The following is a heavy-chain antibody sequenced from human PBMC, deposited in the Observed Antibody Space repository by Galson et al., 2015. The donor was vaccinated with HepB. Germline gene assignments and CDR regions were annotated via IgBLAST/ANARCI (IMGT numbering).Heavy chain of an antibody. CDR1: GHSSTAYG. CDR2: ISADKGHT. CDR3: AAVKWNYGVADGTWFDP. V-gene: IGHV1-18*04. Sequence: SVKVSCKAYGHSSTAYGFTWVRQAPGQGLEWMGWISADKGHTDFAQKLQGRVTMTTNTSTTTAYMELRNLRSDDTAVYYCAAVKWNYGVADGTWFDPWGQGTLVTVSS. J-gene: IGHJ5*02. D-gene: IGHD1-7*01.